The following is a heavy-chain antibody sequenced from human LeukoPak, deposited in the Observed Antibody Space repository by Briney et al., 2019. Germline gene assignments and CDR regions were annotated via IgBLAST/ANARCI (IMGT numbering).Heavy chain of an antibody. Sequence: SETLSLTCAVSGYSISSGYCWGWIRQPPGKGLEWFGSIYHSGATYYNPSLKSRVTISADTSKNQFSLKLSSVTAADTAVYYCARACYYDSSGYFDYWGQGALVTVSS. V-gene: IGHV4-38-2*01. J-gene: IGHJ4*02. CDR1: GYSISSGYC. CDR3: ARACYYDSSGYFDY. D-gene: IGHD3-22*01. CDR2: IYHSGAT.